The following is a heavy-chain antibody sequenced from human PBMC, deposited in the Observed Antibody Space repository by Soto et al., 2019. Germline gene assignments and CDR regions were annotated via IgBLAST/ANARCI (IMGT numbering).Heavy chain of an antibody. CDR2: ISAYNGNT. CDR3: ARDDIVVVPAASHFDY. V-gene: IGHV1-18*01. J-gene: IGHJ4*01. Sequence: ASVKVSCKASGYTFTSYGISWVRQAPGQGLEWMGWISAYNGNTNYAQKLQGRVTMTTDTSTSTAYMELRSLRSDDTAVYYCARDDIVVVPAASHFDYGGHGTLVTVSS. D-gene: IGHD2-2*01. CDR1: GYTFTSYG.